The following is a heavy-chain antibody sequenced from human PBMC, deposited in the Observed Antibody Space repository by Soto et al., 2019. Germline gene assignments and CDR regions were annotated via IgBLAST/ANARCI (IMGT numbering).Heavy chain of an antibody. CDR2: IIPILGIA. J-gene: IGHJ2*01. V-gene: IGHV1-69*02. Sequence: GASVKVSCKASGGTFSSYTISWVRQAPGQGLEWMGRIIPILGIANYAQKFQGRVTITADKSTSTAYMELSSLRSEDTAVYYCASHFFLVPADLPYLLSFPAQRSSDL. CDR1: GGTFSSYT. D-gene: IGHD2-2*01. CDR3: ASHFFLVPADLPYLLSFPAQRSSDL.